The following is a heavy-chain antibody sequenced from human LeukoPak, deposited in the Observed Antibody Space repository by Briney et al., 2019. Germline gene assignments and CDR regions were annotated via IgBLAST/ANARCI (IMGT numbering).Heavy chain of an antibody. D-gene: IGHD2-2*01. CDR1: GYTFTSYG. CDR2: ISAYNGNT. V-gene: IGHV1-18*01. J-gene: IGHJ5*02. CDR3: AGDCSSTSCLGWFDP. Sequence: ASVKVSCKASGYTFTSYGISWVRQAPGQGLEWMGWISAYNGNTNYAQKLQGRVTMTTDTSTSTGYMELRSLRSDDTAVYYCAGDCSSTSCLGWFDPWGQGTLVTVSS.